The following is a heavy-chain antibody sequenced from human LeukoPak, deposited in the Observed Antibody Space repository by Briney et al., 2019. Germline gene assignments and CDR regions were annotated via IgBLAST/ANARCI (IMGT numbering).Heavy chain of an antibody. CDR2: IKQDGGDK. J-gene: IGHJ3*01. Sequence: GGSLRLSCAASGFTFTTYWMTWVRQAPGKGLEWVAKIKQDGGDKYYVDSVKGRFTISRDNAKNSLSLQMNSLRAEDTAVYYCARDQGYCTNATCRGDAFDAWGQGSMVSVSS. CDR1: GFTFTTYW. D-gene: IGHD2-8*01. CDR3: ARDQGYCTNATCRGDAFDA. V-gene: IGHV3-7*01.